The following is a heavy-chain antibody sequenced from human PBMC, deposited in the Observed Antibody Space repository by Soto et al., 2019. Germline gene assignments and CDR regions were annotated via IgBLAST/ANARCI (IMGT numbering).Heavy chain of an antibody. V-gene: IGHV3-21*01. D-gene: IGHD7-27*01. J-gene: IGHJ4*02. CDR1: GFTFSSYS. CDR3: ARDTNWGSQFDY. CDR2: ISSSSSYI. Sequence: PGGSLRLSCAASGFTFSSYSMNWVRQAPGKGLEWVSSISSSSSYIYYADSVKGRFTISRDNAKNTLYLQMNSLRAEDTAVYYCARDTNWGSQFDYWGQRTLVTGSS.